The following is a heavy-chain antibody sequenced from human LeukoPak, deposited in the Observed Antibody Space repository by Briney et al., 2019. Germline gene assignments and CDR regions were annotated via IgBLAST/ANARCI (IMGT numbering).Heavy chain of an antibody. V-gene: IGHV3-66*02. CDR2: IYSGGST. D-gene: IGHD1-26*01. J-gene: IGHJ3*02. CDR3: ARDGVGATSADAFDI. Sequence: GGSLRLSCAASGFTVSSNYMSWVRQAPGKGLEWVSVIYSGGSTYYADSVKGRLTISRDNSKNTLYLQMNSLRAEDTAVYYCARDGVGATSADAFDIWGQGTMVTVSS. CDR1: GFTVSSNY.